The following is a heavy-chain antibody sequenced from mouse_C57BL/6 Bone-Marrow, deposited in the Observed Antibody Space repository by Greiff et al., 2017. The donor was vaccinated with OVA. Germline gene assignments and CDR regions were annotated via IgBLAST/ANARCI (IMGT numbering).Heavy chain of an antibody. Sequence: QVQLQQSGAELVKPGASVKISCKASGYAFSSYWVNWVKQRPGKGLEWIGQIYPGDGDTNYNGKFKGKATLTADKSSSTAYMQLSSLTAEDSAVYICARKDDGYYVWFAYWGQGTLVTVSA. CDR3: ARKDDGYYVWFAY. CDR2: IYPGDGDT. V-gene: IGHV1-80*01. J-gene: IGHJ3*01. CDR1: GYAFSSYW. D-gene: IGHD2-3*01.